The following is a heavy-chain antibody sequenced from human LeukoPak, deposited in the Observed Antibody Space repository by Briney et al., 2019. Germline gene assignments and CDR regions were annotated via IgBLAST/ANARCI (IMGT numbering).Heavy chain of an antibody. J-gene: IGHJ5*02. CDR1: GGSISSSSYY. D-gene: IGHD3-9*01. CDR2: IYYSGST. Sequence: PSETLSLTCTVSGGSISSSSYYWGWIRQPPGKGLEWIGYIYYSGSTNYNPSLKSRVTISVDTSKNQFSLKLSSVTAADTAVYYCARSFGDILTGYYPNWFDPWGQGTLVTVSS. CDR3: ARSFGDILTGYYPNWFDP. V-gene: IGHV4-61*05.